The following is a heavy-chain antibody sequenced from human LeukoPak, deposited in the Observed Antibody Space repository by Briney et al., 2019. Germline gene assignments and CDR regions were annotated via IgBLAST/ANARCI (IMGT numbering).Heavy chain of an antibody. Sequence: SETLSLTCTVSGGSISSSRYSWGWIRQPPGKGLEWIGSIYYSGSSFYNPSLKSRVTLSVDTSTNQFSLNLNSATAADTAVYYCARLLDSSGDYWGQGTLVTVSS. CDR3: ARLLDSSGDY. J-gene: IGHJ4*02. CDR1: GGSISSSRYS. CDR2: IYYSGSS. D-gene: IGHD3-22*01. V-gene: IGHV4-39*01.